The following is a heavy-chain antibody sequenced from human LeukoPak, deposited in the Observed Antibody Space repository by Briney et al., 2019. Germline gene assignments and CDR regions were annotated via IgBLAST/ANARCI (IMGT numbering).Heavy chain of an antibody. CDR3: ARAGGSSSWDPFDY. J-gene: IGHJ4*02. CDR2: ISSSSRTI. CDR1: GFTFSTYI. Sequence: GGSLRLSCAASGFTFSTYIMNWVRQAPGKGLEWVSYISSSSRTIFYADSLKGRFTISRDNAKNSLYLQMNSLRAEDTAVYYCARAGGSSSWDPFDYWGQGTLVTVSS. V-gene: IGHV3-48*01. D-gene: IGHD6-13*01.